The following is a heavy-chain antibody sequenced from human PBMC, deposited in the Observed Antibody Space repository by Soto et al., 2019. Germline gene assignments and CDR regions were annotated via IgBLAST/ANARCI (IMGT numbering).Heavy chain of an antibody. J-gene: IGHJ3*01. CDR1: GFTFSDSS. Sequence: QVHLVESGGGVVQPGKSLRLSCAASGFTFSDSSMHWVRQGPGRGLEWVALTSHDGSDTYYADAAKGRFTISRDNSNNTLYLQMNSVRPEDTAVYFCASDLWTGIGAFDVWGQGTMVTVSS. CDR3: ASDLWTGIGAFDV. V-gene: IGHV3-30-3*01. D-gene: IGHD3-3*01. CDR2: TSHDGSDT.